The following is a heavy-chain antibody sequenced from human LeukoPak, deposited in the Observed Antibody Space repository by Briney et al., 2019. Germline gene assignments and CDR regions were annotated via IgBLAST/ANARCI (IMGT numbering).Heavy chain of an antibody. D-gene: IGHD3-22*01. V-gene: IGHV1-2*02. Sequence: GASVKVSCKASGYTFTGYYMHWVRQAPGQGLAWMGWINPNSGGTNYAQKFQGRVTMTRDTSISTAYMELSRLRSDDTAVYYCAREGDYYDSSGSTPGGQDDAFDIWGQGTMVTVSS. CDR2: INPNSGGT. CDR1: GYTFTGYY. J-gene: IGHJ3*02. CDR3: AREGDYYDSSGSTPGGQDDAFDI.